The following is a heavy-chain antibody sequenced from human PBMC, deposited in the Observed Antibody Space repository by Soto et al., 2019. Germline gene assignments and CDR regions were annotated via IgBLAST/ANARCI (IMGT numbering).Heavy chain of an antibody. Sequence: GGSLRLSCAASGFTFDDYAMHWVRQAPGKGLEWVSGISWNSGSIGYADSVKGRFTISRDNAKNSLYLQMNSLRAEDTALYYCEKDILVGRKGSTSSLILGVTGMDVWGQGTTVTVSS. CDR2: ISWNSGSI. CDR3: EKDILVGRKGSTSSLILGVTGMDV. D-gene: IGHD2-2*01. J-gene: IGHJ6*02. V-gene: IGHV3-9*01. CDR1: GFTFDDYA.